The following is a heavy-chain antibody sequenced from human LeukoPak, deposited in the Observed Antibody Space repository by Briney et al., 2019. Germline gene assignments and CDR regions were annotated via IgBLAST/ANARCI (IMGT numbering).Heavy chain of an antibody. CDR3: ARERAYYGSGSYPFDY. D-gene: IGHD3-10*01. CDR2: IRYDGSNK. V-gene: IGHV3-30*02. Sequence: GGSLRLSCAASGFTFSSYGMHWVRQAPGKGLEWVAFIRYDGSNKYYADSVKGRFTTSRDNSKNTLYLQMNSLRAEDTAVYYCARERAYYGSGSYPFDYWGQGTLVTVSS. J-gene: IGHJ4*02. CDR1: GFTFSSYG.